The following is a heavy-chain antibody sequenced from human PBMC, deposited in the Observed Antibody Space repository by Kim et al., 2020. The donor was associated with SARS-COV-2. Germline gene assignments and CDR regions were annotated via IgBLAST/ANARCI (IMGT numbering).Heavy chain of an antibody. Sequence: SETLSLTCAVYGGSFSGYYWSWIRQPPGKGLEWIGEINHSGSTNYNPSLKSRVTISVDTSKNQFSLKLSSVTAADTAVYYCARAGTGTSRYYYYYYMDVWGKGTTVTVSS. V-gene: IGHV4-34*01. J-gene: IGHJ6*03. CDR1: GGSFSGYY. CDR2: INHSGST. D-gene: IGHD3-10*01. CDR3: ARAGTGTSRYYYYYYMDV.